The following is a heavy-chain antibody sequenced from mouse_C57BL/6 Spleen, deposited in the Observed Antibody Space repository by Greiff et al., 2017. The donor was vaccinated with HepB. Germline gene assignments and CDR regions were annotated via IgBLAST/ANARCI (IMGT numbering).Heavy chain of an antibody. CDR1: GFNIKDDY. V-gene: IGHV14-4*01. CDR3: TTRNYGSSYFFAY. D-gene: IGHD1-1*01. Sequence: EVQVVESGAELVRPGASVKLSCTASGFNIKDDYMHWVKQRPEQGLEWIGWIDPENGDTEYASKFQGKATITADTSSNTAYLQLSSLTSEDTAVYYCTTRNYGSSYFFAYWGQGTLVTVSA. J-gene: IGHJ3*01. CDR2: IDPENGDT.